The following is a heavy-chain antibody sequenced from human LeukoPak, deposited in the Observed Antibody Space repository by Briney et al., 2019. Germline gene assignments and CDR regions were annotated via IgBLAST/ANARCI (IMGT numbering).Heavy chain of an antibody. CDR1: GFTFNIYA. Sequence: GGSLRLSCAASGFTFNIYAMSWVRQAPGKGLEWVSAISVSGASTYYADSVKGRFTISRDNSENTLYLQMNSLRAEDTAVYYCAKGSSSGWPSRDYFNYWGQGTLVTVSS. D-gene: IGHD6-19*01. V-gene: IGHV3-23*01. CDR2: ISVSGAST. J-gene: IGHJ4*02. CDR3: AKGSSSGWPSRDYFNY.